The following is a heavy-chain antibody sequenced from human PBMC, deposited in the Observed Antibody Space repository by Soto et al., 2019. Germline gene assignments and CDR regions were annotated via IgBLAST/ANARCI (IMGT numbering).Heavy chain of an antibody. CDR1: GFPFSNYA. CDR3: ERAPSEYIWGSYLRYYEY. D-gene: IGHD3-16*01. J-gene: IGHJ4*02. Sequence: EVQILESGGGLVQPGGSLRLSCAASGFPFSNYAMAWVRQAPGKGLEWVSAISGTTGHAFYADSVKDRFTISRDNSKNTLYLHMDSLRAEDTAVYHCERAPSEYIWGSYLRYYEYWGQGTLVTVSS. CDR2: ISGTTGHA. V-gene: IGHV3-23*01.